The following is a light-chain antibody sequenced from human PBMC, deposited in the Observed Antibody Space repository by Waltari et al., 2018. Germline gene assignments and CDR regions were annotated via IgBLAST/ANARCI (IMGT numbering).Light chain of an antibody. Sequence: QSVLTQPPSASGTPGQRVTISCSGSSSNIGRNTVNWYQQLPGTAPKLLIYSNNQRPSVVPDRFSGSKSGTSASLAISGLQSEDEADYYCAAWDDSLNGLVFGTGTKVTVL. J-gene: IGLJ1*01. CDR3: AAWDDSLNGLV. CDR1: SSNIGRNT. CDR2: SNN. V-gene: IGLV1-44*01.